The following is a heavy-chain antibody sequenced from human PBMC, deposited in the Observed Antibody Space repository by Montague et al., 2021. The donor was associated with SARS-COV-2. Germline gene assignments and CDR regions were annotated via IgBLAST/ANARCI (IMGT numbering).Heavy chain of an antibody. Sequence: PLRLSCAASGFTVSSNYMSWVRQAPGKGLEWVSVIYSGGSTYYADSVKGRFTIPRHNSKNTLYLQMNSLRAEDTAVYYCARDLTYGSGRSYYYYGMDVWGQGTTVTVSS. CDR1: GFTVSSNY. CDR2: IYSGGST. V-gene: IGHV3-53*04. D-gene: IGHD3-10*01. J-gene: IGHJ6*02. CDR3: ARDLTYGSGRSYYYYGMDV.